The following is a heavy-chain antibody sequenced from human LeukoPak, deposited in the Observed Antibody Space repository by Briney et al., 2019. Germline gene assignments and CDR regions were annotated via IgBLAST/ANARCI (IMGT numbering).Heavy chain of an antibody. V-gene: IGHV1-18*01. Sequence: ASVKVSCKASGYTFTSYGISWVRQAPGQGLEWMGWISAYNGNTNYAQKLQGRVTMTTDTSTGTAYMELRSLRSDDTAVYYCARDRGSGWSTSKPNDYWGQGTLVTVSS. CDR1: GYTFTSYG. J-gene: IGHJ4*02. CDR2: ISAYNGNT. CDR3: ARDRGSGWSTSKPNDY. D-gene: IGHD6-19*01.